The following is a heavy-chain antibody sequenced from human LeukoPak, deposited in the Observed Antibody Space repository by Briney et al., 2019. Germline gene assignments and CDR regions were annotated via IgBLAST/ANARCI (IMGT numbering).Heavy chain of an antibody. J-gene: IGHJ4*02. V-gene: IGHV3-30-3*01. CDR3: AREDTAIDY. Sequence: GRSLRLSWAASGFTFSSYAMHWVRQAPDKGLEWVAVISYDGSNKYYADSVKGRFTISRDNSKNTLYLQMNSLRAEDTAVYYCAREDTAIDYWGQGTLVTVSS. CDR1: GFTFSSYA. D-gene: IGHD5-18*01. CDR2: ISYDGSNK.